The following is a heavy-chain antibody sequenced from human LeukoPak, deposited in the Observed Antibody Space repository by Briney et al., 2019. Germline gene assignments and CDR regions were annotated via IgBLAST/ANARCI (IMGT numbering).Heavy chain of an antibody. CDR1: GGTFSSYA. D-gene: IGHD2-2*01. V-gene: IGHV1-69*13. J-gene: IGHJ3*02. CDR3: ARGNQLLPPAGAFDI. Sequence: ASVKVSCKASGGTFSSYAISWVRQAPGQGLEWMGGIIPIFGTANYAQKFQGRVTITADGSTSTAYMELSSLRSEDTAVYYCARGNQLLPPAGAFDIWGQGTMVAVSS. CDR2: IIPIFGTA.